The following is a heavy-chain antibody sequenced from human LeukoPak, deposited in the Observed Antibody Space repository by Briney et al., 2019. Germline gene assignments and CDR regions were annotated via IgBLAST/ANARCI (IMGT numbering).Heavy chain of an antibody. V-gene: IGHV3-11*04. Sequence: PGRSLRLSCAASAFTFSDYYISSIRHAPGGGMGWVSFISSSGSTIYYADSVRGRFTISRDDAKKSVFLHMNSLRAEDTAVYFCATWDDYGDFVAFEYWGQGTLVTVSS. J-gene: IGHJ4*02. CDR1: AFTFSDYY. CDR3: ATWDDYGDFVAFEY. D-gene: IGHD4-17*01. CDR2: ISSSGSTI.